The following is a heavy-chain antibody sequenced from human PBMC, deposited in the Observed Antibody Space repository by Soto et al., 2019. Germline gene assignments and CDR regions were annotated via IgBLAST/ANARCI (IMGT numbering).Heavy chain of an antibody. CDR3: AKDRRYYHGTSGAHFDY. Sequence: GGSLRLSCAASGFTFDDYAMHWVRQAPGKGLEWVSGISWNSGSIDYADSVKGRFTISRDNAKNSLYLQMNGLRPEDTALYYCAKDRRYYHGTSGAHFDYWGQGTLVTVSS. J-gene: IGHJ4*02. CDR1: GFTFDDYA. D-gene: IGHD3-22*01. V-gene: IGHV3-9*01. CDR2: ISWNSGSI.